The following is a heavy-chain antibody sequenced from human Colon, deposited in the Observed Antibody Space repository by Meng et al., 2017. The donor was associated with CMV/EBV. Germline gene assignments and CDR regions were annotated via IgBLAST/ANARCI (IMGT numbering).Heavy chain of an antibody. D-gene: IGHD3-9*01. CDR1: GFTFSGDW. V-gene: IGHV3-7*01. CDR3: TTDRYGGAYDI. J-gene: IGHJ3*02. CDR2: INQHGSVT. Sequence: GESLRLSCVASGFTFSGDWMAWARQAPGQGLEWLTNINQHGSVTNYVDSVKGRFTVSRDNAKNSLYLQMTSLRAEDTAIYYCTTDRYGGAYDIWGQGTMVTVSS.